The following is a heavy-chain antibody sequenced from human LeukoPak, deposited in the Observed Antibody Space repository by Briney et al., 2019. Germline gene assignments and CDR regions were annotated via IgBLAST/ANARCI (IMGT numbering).Heavy chain of an antibody. D-gene: IGHD5/OR15-5a*01. J-gene: IGHJ4*02. CDR2: INHSGST. CDR3: ARGRRLDY. Sequence: SETLSLTCAVYGGSFSVYYWSWIRQPPGKGLEWIGEINHSGSTNYNPSLKSRVTISVDTSKNQFSLRLSSVTAADTAVYYCARGRRLDYWGQGTLVTVSS. CDR1: GGSFSVYY. V-gene: IGHV4-34*01.